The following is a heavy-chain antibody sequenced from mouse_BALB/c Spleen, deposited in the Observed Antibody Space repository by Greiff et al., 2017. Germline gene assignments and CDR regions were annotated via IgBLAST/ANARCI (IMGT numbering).Heavy chain of an antibody. CDR3: ARPHYGSGYEFAY. J-gene: IGHJ3*01. CDR2: ISNGGGST. Sequence: EVNVVESGGGLVQPGGSLKLSCAASGFTFSSYTMSWVRQTPEKRLEWVAYISNGGGSTYYPDTVKGRFTISRDNAKNTLYLQMSSLKSEDTAMYYCARPHYGSGYEFAYWGQGTLVTVSA. V-gene: IGHV5-12-2*01. CDR1: GFTFSSYT. D-gene: IGHD1-1*01.